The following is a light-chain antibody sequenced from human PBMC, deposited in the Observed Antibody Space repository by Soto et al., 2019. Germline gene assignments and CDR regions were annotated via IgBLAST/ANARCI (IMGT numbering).Light chain of an antibody. CDR1: QSVSSN. Sequence: EIAMTQSPATPSVSPGERATLSCRASQSVSSNLAWYQQKPGQAPRLLISDASTRATGIPARFSGSGSGTEFTLTISSLQSEDFAVYYCQQFNNCPRTFGQGTKV. CDR3: QQFNNCPRT. V-gene: IGKV3-15*01. CDR2: DAS. J-gene: IGKJ1*01.